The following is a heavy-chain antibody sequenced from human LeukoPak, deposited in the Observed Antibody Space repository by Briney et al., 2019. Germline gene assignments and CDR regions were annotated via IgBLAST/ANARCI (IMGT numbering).Heavy chain of an antibody. Sequence: GGSLRLSCAPSGLTFRPYAMIGVRGAPGKGVEWVAVIVGHGGGIHYADSVKGRFTISRDNSQNTMYLQMNDLRAEDTATYYCAKDRTPDGYYSIDFWGQGTLVTASS. J-gene: IGHJ4*02. D-gene: IGHD2-21*01. CDR3: AKDRTPDGYYSIDF. V-gene: IGHV3-23*01. CDR2: IVGHGGGI. CDR1: GLTFRPYA.